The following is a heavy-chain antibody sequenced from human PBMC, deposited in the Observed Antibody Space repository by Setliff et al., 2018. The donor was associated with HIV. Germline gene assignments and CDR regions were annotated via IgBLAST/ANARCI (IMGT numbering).Heavy chain of an antibody. CDR2: MYHTGST. J-gene: IGHJ1*01. CDR3: ARLTSAGNLNRYFQH. V-gene: IGHV4-38-2*01. D-gene: IGHD6-13*01. CDR1: GYSISSGCY. Sequence: PSETLSLTCAVSGYSISSGCYWGWIRQPPGKGLEWIGSMYHTGSTYYSPSLNSRFTISVDTSKNQFSLKLRSVTAADTAVYYCARLTSAGNLNRYFQHWGRGTLVTVSS.